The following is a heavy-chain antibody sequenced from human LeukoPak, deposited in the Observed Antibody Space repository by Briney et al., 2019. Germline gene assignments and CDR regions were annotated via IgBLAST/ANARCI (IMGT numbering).Heavy chain of an antibody. CDR2: IYYSGST. D-gene: IGHD2-15*01. J-gene: IGHJ3*02. V-gene: IGHV4-59*08. Sequence: SETLSLTCTVFGGSISSYYWSWIRQPPGKGLEWIGYIYYSGSTNYNPSLKSRVTISVDTSKNQFSLKLSSVTAADTAVYYCARGGEADDAFDIWGQGTMVTVSS. CDR1: GGSISSYY. CDR3: ARGGEADDAFDI.